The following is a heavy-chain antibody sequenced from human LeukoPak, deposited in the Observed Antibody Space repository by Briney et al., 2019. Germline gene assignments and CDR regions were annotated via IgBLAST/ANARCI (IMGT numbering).Heavy chain of an antibody. V-gene: IGHV3-23*01. J-gene: IGHJ5*02. D-gene: IGHD5-18*01. Sequence: GGSLRLSCAASGFTFSSYGMSWVRQAPGKGLEWVSAISGSGGSTYYADSVRGRFTISRDNSKSTLSLQMNSLRAEDTAIYYCATYRQVMLPFEAWGQGTLVTVSS. CDR1: GFTFSSYG. CDR3: ATYRQVMLPFEA. CDR2: ISGSGGST.